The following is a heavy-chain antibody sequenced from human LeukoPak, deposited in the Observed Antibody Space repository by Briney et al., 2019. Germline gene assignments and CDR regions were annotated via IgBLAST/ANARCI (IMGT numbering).Heavy chain of an antibody. V-gene: IGHV3-21*01. Sequence: GGSLRLSCAASGFNFSSYGMSWVRQAPGKGLEWVSSISSSSSYIYYADSVKGRFTISRDNAKNSLYLQMNSLRAEDTAVYYCARDRSSAYWGQGTLVTVSS. D-gene: IGHD3-16*02. CDR1: GFNFSSYG. CDR2: ISSSSSYI. CDR3: ARDRSSAY. J-gene: IGHJ4*02.